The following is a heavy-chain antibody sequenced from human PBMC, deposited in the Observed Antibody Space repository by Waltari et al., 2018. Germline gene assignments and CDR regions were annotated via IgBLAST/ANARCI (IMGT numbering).Heavy chain of an antibody. V-gene: IGHV1-46*01. CDR1: GYTFTSYY. J-gene: IGHJ4*02. D-gene: IGHD2-15*01. Sequence: QVQLVQSGAEVKKPGASVKVSCKASGYTFTSYYMHWVRQAPGQGLEWMGIINPSGGRTRDAQKVQGRGTMARDTSTSTVYMELSSRRSEDTAVYYCARDPLPLTGDYVDYWGQGTLVTVSS. CDR3: ARDPLPLTGDYVDY. CDR2: INPSGGRT.